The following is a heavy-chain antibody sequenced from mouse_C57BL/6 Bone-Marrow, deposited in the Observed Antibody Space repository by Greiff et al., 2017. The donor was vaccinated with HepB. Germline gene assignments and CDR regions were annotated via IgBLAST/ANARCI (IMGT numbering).Heavy chain of an antibody. J-gene: IGHJ2*01. CDR2: IDPSDSYT. CDR3: ARKGITTVVDYFDY. V-gene: IGHV1-59*01. D-gene: IGHD1-1*01. CDR1: GYTFTSYW. Sequence: QVQLKQSGAELVRPGTSVKLSCKASGYTFTSYWMHWVKQRPGQGLEWIGVIDPSDSYTNYNQKFKGKATLTVDTSSSTAYMQLSSLTSEDSAVYYCARKGITTVVDYFDYWGQGTTLTVSS.